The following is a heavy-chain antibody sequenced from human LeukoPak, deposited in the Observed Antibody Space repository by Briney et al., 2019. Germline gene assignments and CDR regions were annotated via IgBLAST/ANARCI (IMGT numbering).Heavy chain of an antibody. J-gene: IGHJ3*02. Sequence: PGGSLRLSCAASGFTVSTNYMSWVRQAPGKGLEWVSIIYSGGSTYYTDSVKGRFTISRDNSKNTLYLHVNSLRAEDTAVYYCAKDDSSWFYDAFDIWGQGTMVTVSS. CDR1: GFTVSTNY. CDR2: IYSGGST. CDR3: AKDDSSWFYDAFDI. V-gene: IGHV3-53*01. D-gene: IGHD6-13*01.